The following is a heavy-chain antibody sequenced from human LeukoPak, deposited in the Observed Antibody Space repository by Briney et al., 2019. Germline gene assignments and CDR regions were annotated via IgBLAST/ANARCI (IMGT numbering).Heavy chain of an antibody. Sequence: SETLSLTCTVSGGSISSYYWSWIRQPPGKGLEWIGYIYYSGSTNYNPSLKSRVTISVDTSKNQFSLKLSSVTAADTAVYYCARAVYGSGSYRPYWYFDLWGRGTLVTVSS. V-gene: IGHV4-59*01. D-gene: IGHD3-10*01. CDR2: IYYSGST. J-gene: IGHJ2*01. CDR1: GGSISSYY. CDR3: ARAVYGSGSYRPYWYFDL.